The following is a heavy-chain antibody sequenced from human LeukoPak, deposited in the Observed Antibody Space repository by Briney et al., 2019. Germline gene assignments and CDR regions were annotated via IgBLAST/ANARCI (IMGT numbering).Heavy chain of an antibody. V-gene: IGHV1-69*05. J-gene: IGHJ6*03. D-gene: IGHD1-14*01. CDR2: IIPIFGTA. CDR1: GGTFSSYA. Sequence: ASVEVSCKASGGTFSSYAISWVRQAPGQGLEWMGGIIPIFGTANYAQKFQGRVTITTDESTSTAYMELSSLRSEDTAVYYCALNPPYYYYYYYMDVWGKGPRSPSP. CDR3: ALNPPYYYYYYYMDV.